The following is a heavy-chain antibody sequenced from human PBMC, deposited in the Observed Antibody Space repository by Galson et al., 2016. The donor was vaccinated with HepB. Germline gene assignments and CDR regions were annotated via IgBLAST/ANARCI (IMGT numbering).Heavy chain of an antibody. D-gene: IGHD4-17*01. J-gene: IGHJ3*02. Sequence: SLRLSCAASGFIFSTYWMHWVRQAPGKGLVWVSRIHSDGSTTSYADSVKGRFTVSRDNAKNTLYMQMNSLRGEVTAVYYCARESPTTAGAFDIWGQGTMVTVSS. CDR2: IHSDGSTT. CDR1: GFIFSTYW. CDR3: ARESPTTAGAFDI. V-gene: IGHV3-74*01.